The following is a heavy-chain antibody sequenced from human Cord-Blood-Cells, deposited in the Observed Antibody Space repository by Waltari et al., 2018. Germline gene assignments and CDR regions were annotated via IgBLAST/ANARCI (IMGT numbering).Heavy chain of an antibody. V-gene: IGHV4-34*01. CDR2: INHSGSN. D-gene: IGHD3-3*01. Sequence: QVQLQQWGAGLLKPSETLSLTCAVYGGSFRGYYWCGIRQPPGKGLEWIGEINHSGSNNYNPSLKSRVTISVDTSKNQFSLKLSSVTAADTAVYYCARGSDYDFWSGYYGDYYYGMDVWGQGTTVTVSS. J-gene: IGHJ6*02. CDR1: GGSFRGYY. CDR3: ARGSDYDFWSGYYGDYYYGMDV.